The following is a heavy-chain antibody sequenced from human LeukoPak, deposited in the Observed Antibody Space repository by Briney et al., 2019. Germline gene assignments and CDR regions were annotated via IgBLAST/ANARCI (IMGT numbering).Heavy chain of an antibody. J-gene: IGHJ4*02. D-gene: IGHD3-22*01. V-gene: IGHV3-21*01. CDR1: GFTFSSYS. CDR3: ARDYYDSSGYYYRFDY. CDR2: ISSSSSYI. Sequence: GGSLRLSCAASGFTFSSYSMNWVHQAPGKGLEWVSSISSSSSYIYYADSVKGRFTISRDNAKNSLYLQMNSLRAEDTAVYYCARDYYDSSGYYYRFDYWGQGTLVTVSS.